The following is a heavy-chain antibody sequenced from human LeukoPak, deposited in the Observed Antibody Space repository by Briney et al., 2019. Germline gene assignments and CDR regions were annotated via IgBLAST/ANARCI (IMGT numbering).Heavy chain of an antibody. D-gene: IGHD3-10*01. Sequence: GSLRLSCAASGFTFSSYAMSWIRQPPGKGLEWIGEINHSGSTNYNPSLKSRVTISVDTSKNQFSLKLSSVTAADTAVYYCARRTHLLWFGEPFDYWGQGTLVTVSS. CDR1: GFTFSSYA. CDR3: ARRTHLLWFGEPFDY. V-gene: IGHV4-34*01. CDR2: INHSGST. J-gene: IGHJ4*02.